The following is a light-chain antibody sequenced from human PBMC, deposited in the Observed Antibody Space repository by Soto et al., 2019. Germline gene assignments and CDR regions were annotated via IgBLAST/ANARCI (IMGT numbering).Light chain of an antibody. CDR1: QRVSSNY. J-gene: IGKJ5*01. CDR2: VAS. V-gene: IGKV3-20*01. Sequence: EIVLTQSPGTLSLSPGDRATLSCRASQRVSSNYFAWYQQKPGQAPRLLIHVASRRSTGIPDRFSGSGSGTDVTLIISRLEPEDFAVYYCQQYGSSLSITFGQGTRLEIK. CDR3: QQYGSSLSIT.